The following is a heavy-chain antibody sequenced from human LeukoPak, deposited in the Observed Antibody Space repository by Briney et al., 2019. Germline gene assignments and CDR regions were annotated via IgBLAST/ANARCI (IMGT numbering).Heavy chain of an antibody. V-gene: IGHV4-39*07. CDR3: ARVPGPDY. CDR1: GVSISTTTYY. Sequence: SETLSLTCTVSGVSISTTTYYWTWIRQPPGKGLEWIGGIYHSGSTYYNPSLKSRVTISVDTSKNQFSLKLSSVTAADTAVYYCARVPGPDYWGQGTLVTVSS. CDR2: IYHSGST. D-gene: IGHD3-10*01. J-gene: IGHJ4*02.